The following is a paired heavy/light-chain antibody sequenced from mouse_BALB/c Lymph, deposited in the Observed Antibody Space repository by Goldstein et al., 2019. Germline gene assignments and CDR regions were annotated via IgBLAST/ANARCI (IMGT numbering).Heavy chain of an antibody. CDR3: TRPYGSSRFAY. D-gene: IGHD1-1*01. CDR2: IRLKSNNYAT. CDR1: GFTFSNYW. V-gene: IGHV6-6*02. J-gene: IGHJ3*01. Sequence: EVKLEESGGGLVQPGGSMKLSCVASGFTFSNYWMNWVRQSPEKGLEWVAEIRLKSNNYATHYAESVKGRFTISRDDSKSSVYLQMNNLRAEDTGIYYCTRPYGSSRFAYWGQGTLVTVSA.
Light chain of an antibody. J-gene: IGKJ1*01. CDR3: QQYSSYPLT. CDR1: QDVGTA. CDR2: WAS. V-gene: IGKV6-23*01. Sequence: DIVMTQSHKFMSTSVGDRVSITCKASQDVGTAVAWYQQKPGQSPKLLIYWASTRHTGVPDRFTGSGSGTDFTLTISNVQSEDLADYFCQQYSSYPLTFGGGTKLEIK.